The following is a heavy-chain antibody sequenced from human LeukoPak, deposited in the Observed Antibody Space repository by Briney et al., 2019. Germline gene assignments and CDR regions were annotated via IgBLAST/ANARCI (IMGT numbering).Heavy chain of an antibody. J-gene: IGHJ4*02. CDR1: RFTFSSYS. Sequence: GGSLRLSCAASRFTFSSYSMNWVRQAPGKGLEWVSYISSSSGTIYYADSVKGRFTISRDNAKNSLYLQMNSLRAEDTALYYCAREVANYYGSGSYYGETDYWGQGTLVTVSS. V-gene: IGHV3-48*04. CDR3: AREVANYYGSGSYYGETDY. D-gene: IGHD3-10*01. CDR2: ISSSSGTI.